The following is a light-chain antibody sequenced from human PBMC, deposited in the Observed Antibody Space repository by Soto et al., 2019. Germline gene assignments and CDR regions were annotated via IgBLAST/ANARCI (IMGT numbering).Light chain of an antibody. CDR2: ATF. Sequence: IVLTQSPGTLSLSPGERATLSCRASQSVSSSYLAWYQQKPGQAPRLLIYATFNRATGIPDRFSGSGSGTVFTLTISRLEPEDFAVYFCQQYGTSPLTFGGGTKVEIK. CDR3: QQYGTSPLT. V-gene: IGKV3-20*01. CDR1: QSVSSSY. J-gene: IGKJ4*01.